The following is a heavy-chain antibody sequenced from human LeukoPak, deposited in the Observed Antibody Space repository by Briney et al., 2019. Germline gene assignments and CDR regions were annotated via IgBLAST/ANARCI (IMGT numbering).Heavy chain of an antibody. V-gene: IGHV4-39*01. D-gene: IGHD3-22*01. CDR3: AETYYYDSSGYKDSLYAFDI. Sequence: PGGSLRLSCAASGFTFSSYWMSWVRQPPGKGLEWIGSIYYSGSTYYNPSLKSRVTISVDTSKNQFSLKLSSVTAADTAVYYCAETYYYDSSGYKDSLYAFDIWGQGTMVTVSS. CDR2: IYYSGST. CDR1: GFTFSSYW. J-gene: IGHJ3*02.